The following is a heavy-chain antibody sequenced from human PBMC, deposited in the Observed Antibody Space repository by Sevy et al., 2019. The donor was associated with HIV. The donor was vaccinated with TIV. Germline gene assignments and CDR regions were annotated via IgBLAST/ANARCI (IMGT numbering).Heavy chain of an antibody. J-gene: IGHJ4*02. D-gene: IGHD2-21*02. CDR1: GGSISGYY. CDR3: ARVAYCGGDCYPFDY. Sequence: SETLSLTCSVSGGSISGYYWSWIRQPPGKGLEWIAYINYSGSTNYNPSLKSRVTISVDTSKNQFSLKLSSVTAADTAVYYCARVAYCGGDCYPFDYWGQGTLVTVSS. CDR2: INYSGST. V-gene: IGHV4-59*01.